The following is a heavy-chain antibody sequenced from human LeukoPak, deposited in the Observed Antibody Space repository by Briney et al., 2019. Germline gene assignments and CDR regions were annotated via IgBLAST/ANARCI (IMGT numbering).Heavy chain of an antibody. CDR3: AREAVVPAAFYYYYYMDV. Sequence: ASVKVSCKASGYTFTSYDINWVRQATGQGLEWMGWMNPNSGNTDYAQKFQGRVTMTRNTSISTAYMELSSLRSEDTAVYYCAREAVVPAAFYYYYYMDVWGKGTTVTVSS. CDR2: MNPNSGNT. CDR1: GYTFTSYD. J-gene: IGHJ6*03. D-gene: IGHD2-2*01. V-gene: IGHV1-8*01.